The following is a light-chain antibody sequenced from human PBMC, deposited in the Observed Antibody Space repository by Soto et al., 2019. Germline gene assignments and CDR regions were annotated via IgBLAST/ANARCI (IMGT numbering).Light chain of an antibody. CDR2: AAS. J-gene: IGKJ2*01. Sequence: DIQMTQSPSSLSASVGDRVTITCRASQSISSYLNWYQQKPGKAPKLLIYAASSLQSGVPSRFSGSESGTDFTLTISSLQPEDFATYYCQQSYRIPYTFGQGTKLEIK. CDR1: QSISSY. V-gene: IGKV1-39*01. CDR3: QQSYRIPYT.